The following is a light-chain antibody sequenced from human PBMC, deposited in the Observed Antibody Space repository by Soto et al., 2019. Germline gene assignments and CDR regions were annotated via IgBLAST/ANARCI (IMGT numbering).Light chain of an antibody. Sequence: EIVLTQSPGTLSLSPGERAHLSCRASQSVSSSYLAWYQQKPGQAPRLLIYGASSRATGIPDRFSGSGSGTDFTLTISRLEPEDFALYYCQHYGSSFTFGPGTKVDI. CDR2: GAS. J-gene: IGKJ3*01. CDR1: QSVSSSY. V-gene: IGKV3-20*01. CDR3: QHYGSSFT.